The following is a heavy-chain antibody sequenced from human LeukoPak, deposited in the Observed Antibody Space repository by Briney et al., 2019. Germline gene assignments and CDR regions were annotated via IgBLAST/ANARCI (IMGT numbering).Heavy chain of an antibody. CDR2: INWNGGST. Sequence: PGGSLRLSCAASEFTFSSYAMRWVRQAPGKGLEWVSGINWNGGSTGYADSVKGRFTISRDNAKNSLYLQMNSLRAEDTALYYCARGGVINYFDYWGQGTLVTVSS. CDR1: EFTFSSYA. CDR3: ARGGVINYFDY. J-gene: IGHJ4*02. D-gene: IGHD3-10*01. V-gene: IGHV3-20*04.